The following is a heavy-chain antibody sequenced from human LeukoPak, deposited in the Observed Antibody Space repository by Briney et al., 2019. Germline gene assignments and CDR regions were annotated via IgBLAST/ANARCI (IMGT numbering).Heavy chain of an antibody. J-gene: IGHJ5*02. V-gene: IGHV1-18*01. Sequence: GASVKVSCKASGYTFTSYGISWVRQAPGQGREWMGWTSAYNGNTNYAQKLQGRVTMTTDTSTSTAYMELRSLRSDDTAVYYCARGYYYDSSGYWFDPWGQGTLVTVSS. CDR1: GYTFTSYG. D-gene: IGHD3-22*01. CDR2: TSAYNGNT. CDR3: ARGYYYDSSGYWFDP.